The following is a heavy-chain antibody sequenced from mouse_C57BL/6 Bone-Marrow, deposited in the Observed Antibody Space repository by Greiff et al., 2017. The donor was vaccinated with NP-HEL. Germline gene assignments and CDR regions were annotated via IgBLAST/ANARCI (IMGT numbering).Heavy chain of an antibody. J-gene: IGHJ2*01. D-gene: IGHD2-5*01. Sequence: QVQLKESGAELVKPGASVKMSCKASGYTFTSYWITWVKQRPGQGLEWIGDIYPGSGSTNYNEKFKSKATLTVDTSSSTAYMQLSSLTSEDSAVYYCASYYSNSYYFDYWGQGTTLTVSS. CDR3: ASYYSNSYYFDY. CDR1: GYTFTSYW. V-gene: IGHV1-55*01. CDR2: IYPGSGST.